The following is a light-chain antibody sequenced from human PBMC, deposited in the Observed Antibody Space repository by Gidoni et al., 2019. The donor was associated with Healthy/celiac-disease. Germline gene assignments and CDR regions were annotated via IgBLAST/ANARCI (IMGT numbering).Light chain of an antibody. CDR2: QDS. Sequence: SYELTQPPSVYVSPGQTASITCSGDKLGDKYACWYQQKPGQSPVLVIYQDSKRPSGIPELFSGSNSGNTATLTISGTQAMYEADYYCQAWDSSTALYVFVTVTKVTVL. J-gene: IGLJ1*01. V-gene: IGLV3-1*01. CDR1: KLGDKY. CDR3: QAWDSSTALYV.